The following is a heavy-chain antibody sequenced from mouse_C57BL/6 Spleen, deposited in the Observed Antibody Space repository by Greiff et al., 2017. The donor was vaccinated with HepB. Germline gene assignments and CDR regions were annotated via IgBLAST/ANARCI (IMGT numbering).Heavy chain of an antibody. D-gene: IGHD2-13*01. V-gene: IGHV1-74*01. CDR2: IHPSDSDT. CDR1: GYTFTSYW. Sequence: QVQLQQPGAELVKPGASVKVSCKASGYTFTSYWMHWVKQRPGQGLEWIGRIHPSDSDTNYNQKFKGKATLTVDKSSSTAYMQLSSLTSEDSAVYYCAIEGDYLVPYAMDYWGQGTSVTVSS. J-gene: IGHJ4*01. CDR3: AIEGDYLVPYAMDY.